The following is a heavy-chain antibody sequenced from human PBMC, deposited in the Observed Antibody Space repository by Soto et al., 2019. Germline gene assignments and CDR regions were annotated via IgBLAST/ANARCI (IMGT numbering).Heavy chain of an antibody. Sequence: GASVKVSCKSSGYPFTHYGITWVRQAPGQGLEWMGGIIPIFGKANYAQKFQGRVTITTDESTSTAYMELSSLRSEDTAVYYCARDLDNWNYGPQLWYWGQGTLVTVSS. CDR3: ARDLDNWNYGPQLWY. CDR1: GYPFTHYG. V-gene: IGHV1-69*05. CDR2: IIPIFGKA. D-gene: IGHD1-7*01. J-gene: IGHJ4*02.